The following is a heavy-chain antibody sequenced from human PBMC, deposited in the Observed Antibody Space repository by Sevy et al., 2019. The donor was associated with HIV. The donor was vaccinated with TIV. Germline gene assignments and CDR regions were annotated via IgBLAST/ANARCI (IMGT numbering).Heavy chain of an antibody. CDR2: ISSSGSTI. J-gene: IGHJ6*02. CDR1: GFTFSDYY. D-gene: IGHD6-13*01. V-gene: IGHV3-11*01. CDR3: AREQQQLPNYYYGMHV. Sequence: GGSLRLSCAASGFTFSDYYMSWIRQAPGKGLEWVSYISSSGSTIYYADSVKGRFTISRDNAKNSLYLQMNSLRAEDTAVYYCAREQQQLPNYYYGMHVWGQGTTVTVSS.